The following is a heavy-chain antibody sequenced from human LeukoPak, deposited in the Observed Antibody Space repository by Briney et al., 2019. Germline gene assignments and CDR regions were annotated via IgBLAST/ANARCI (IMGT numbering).Heavy chain of an antibody. Sequence: GGSLRLSCAASGFTFSIFDMHWVRQPTGQGLEWVSTIGTASDTYYPGSVEGRFTLSRDNAKNSLYLQMNSLTAGDTAVYYCARGPPRGKYYYMDVWGKGTTVTVSS. D-gene: IGHD1-1*01. V-gene: IGHV3-13*01. CDR1: GFTFSIFD. J-gene: IGHJ6*03. CDR3: ARGPPRGKYYYMDV. CDR2: IGTASDT.